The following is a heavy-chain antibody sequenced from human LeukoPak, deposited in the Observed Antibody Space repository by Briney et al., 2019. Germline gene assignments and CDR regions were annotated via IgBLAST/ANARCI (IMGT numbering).Heavy chain of an antibody. Sequence: GGSLRLSCAASGITFSSYAMSWVRQAPGKGLEWVSGIPGSGGSTFYADSVKGRFTISRDNPKNTLYMQMNSLRAEDTGVYYCAAAGRGDRSGYYYWGQGTLVTVSS. V-gene: IGHV3-23*01. CDR3: AAAGRGDRSGYYY. CDR1: GITFSSYA. J-gene: IGHJ4*02. D-gene: IGHD3-22*01. CDR2: IPGSGGST.